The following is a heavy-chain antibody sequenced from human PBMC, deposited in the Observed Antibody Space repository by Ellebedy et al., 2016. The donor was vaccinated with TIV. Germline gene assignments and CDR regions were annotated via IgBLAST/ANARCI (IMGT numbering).Heavy chain of an antibody. V-gene: IGHV1-2*02. CDR3: AREETDYDAFDI. J-gene: IGHJ3*02. CDR1: GYTFTGYY. Sequence: ASVKVSCXASGYTFTGYYMHWVRQAPGQGLEWMGWINPNSGGTNYAQKFQGRVTMTRDTSISTAYMELSRLRSDDTAVYYCAREETDYDAFDIWGQGTMVTVSS. CDR2: INPNSGGT. D-gene: IGHD4-11*01.